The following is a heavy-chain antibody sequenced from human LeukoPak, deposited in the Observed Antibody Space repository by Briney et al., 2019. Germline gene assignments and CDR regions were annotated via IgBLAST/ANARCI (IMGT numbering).Heavy chain of an antibody. CDR1: GGSFGGYY. J-gene: IGHJ6*03. Sequence: SETLSLTCAVYGGSFGGYYWSWIRQPPGKGLEWIGEINHSGSTNYNPSLKSRVTISVDTSKNQFSLKLSSVTAADTAVYYCAREILNYYYYYMDVWGKGTTVTVSS. CDR3: AREILNYYYYYMDV. CDR2: INHSGST. V-gene: IGHV4-34*01.